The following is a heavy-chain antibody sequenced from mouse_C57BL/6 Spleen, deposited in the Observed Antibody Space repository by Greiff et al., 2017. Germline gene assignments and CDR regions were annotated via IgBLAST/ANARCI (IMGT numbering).Heavy chain of an antibody. J-gene: IGHJ2*01. Sequence: VQLQQSGAELAKPGASVKLSCKASGYTFTSYWMHWVKQRPGQGLEWIGYINPSSGYTKYNQKFKDKDTLTADKSSSTAYMQLSSLTYEDSAVYNCARDGFTTEIFDYWGQGTTLTVSS. CDR2: INPSSGYT. CDR3: ARDGFTTEIFDY. CDR1: GYTFTSYW. D-gene: IGHD1-1*01. V-gene: IGHV1-7*01.